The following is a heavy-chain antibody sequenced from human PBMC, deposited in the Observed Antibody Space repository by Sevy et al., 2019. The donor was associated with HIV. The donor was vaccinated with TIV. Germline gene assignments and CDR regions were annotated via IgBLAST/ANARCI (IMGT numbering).Heavy chain of an antibody. J-gene: IGHJ5*02. CDR1: GFTFNDYA. Sequence: GGSLRLSCAASGFTFNDYALHWVRQAPGKGLEWVAIISSDGDNTYYADTVKGWFTISSDNSKKTVYLQMNRLRAEDTAFYYCVREGAPYRNIRYCSGNNCFYNWFDPWGQGTLVTVSS. CDR3: VREGAPYRNIRYCSGNNCFYNWFDP. CDR2: ISSDGDNT. V-gene: IGHV3-30-3*01. D-gene: IGHD2-15*01.